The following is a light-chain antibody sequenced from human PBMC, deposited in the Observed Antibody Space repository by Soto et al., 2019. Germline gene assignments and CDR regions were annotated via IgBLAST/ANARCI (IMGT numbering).Light chain of an antibody. V-gene: IGLV1-40*01. CDR1: RSNIGAGYE. J-gene: IGLJ1*01. Sequence: QSVLTQPPSVSGAPGQRVTISCTGSRSNIGAGYEVHWYQQLPGTAPKLLIYGNNNRPSGVPDRFSGSKSGTSASLAITGLQAEDEADYCCQSYDSSLSALYVFGTGTKLTVL. CDR3: QSYDSSLSALYV. CDR2: GNN.